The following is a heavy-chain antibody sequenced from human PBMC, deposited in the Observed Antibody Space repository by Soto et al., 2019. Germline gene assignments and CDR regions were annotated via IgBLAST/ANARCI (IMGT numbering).Heavy chain of an antibody. CDR3: VKGEYYYDSSGYYPFDY. J-gene: IGHJ4*02. V-gene: IGHV3-64D*06. D-gene: IGHD3-22*01. CDR1: GFTFSGYW. CDR2: ISTNGGST. Sequence: GGSLRLSCAASGFTFSGYWMHWVRQAPGKGLEYVSSISTNGGSTHYADSVKGRFTISRDNSKNTQYLQMSSLRADDTAVYYCVKGEYYYDSSGYYPFDYWGQGTLVTVSS.